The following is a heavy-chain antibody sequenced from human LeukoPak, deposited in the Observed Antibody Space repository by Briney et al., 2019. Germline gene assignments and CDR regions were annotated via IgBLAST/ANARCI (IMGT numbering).Heavy chain of an antibody. CDR1: GFTFSSYG. CDR2: IWYDGSNK. CDR3: ARDPNYYDSSGYCDY. D-gene: IGHD3-22*01. V-gene: IGHV3-33*01. J-gene: IGHJ4*02. Sequence: GGSLRLSCAASGFTFSSYGMHWVRQAPGKGLEWVTVIWYDGSNKYYADSVRGRFTISRDNTKNTLYLQMNSLRAEDTAVYYCARDPNYYDSSGYCDYWGQGTLVTVSS.